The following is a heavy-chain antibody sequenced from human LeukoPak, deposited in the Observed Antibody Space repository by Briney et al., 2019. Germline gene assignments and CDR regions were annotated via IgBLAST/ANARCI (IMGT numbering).Heavy chain of an antibody. V-gene: IGHV3-21*01. CDR3: ARSGDYLGDYYYYYYMDV. J-gene: IGHJ6*03. CDR2: ISSSSSYI. D-gene: IGHD4-17*01. Sequence: GGSLRLSCAASGFTFSSYSMNWVRQAPGKGLEWVSSISSSSSYIYYADSVKGRFTISRDTAKNSLYLQMNSLRAEDTAVYYCARSGDYLGDYYYYYYMDVWGKGTTVTVSS. CDR1: GFTFSSYS.